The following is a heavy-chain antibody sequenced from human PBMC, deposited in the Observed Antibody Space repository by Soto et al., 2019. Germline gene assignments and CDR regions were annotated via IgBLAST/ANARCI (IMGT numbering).Heavy chain of an antibody. CDR2: VNNDGTDT. CDR1: GFTFSNYW. CDR3: ARVVFHHALGV. D-gene: IGHD1-20*01. J-gene: IGHJ6*02. Sequence: EVQLVESGGGLVQPGGSMRLSCAASGFTFSNYWMYWVRQAPGKGLVWVSRVNNDGTDTTHADSVKGRFTTSRANAENTLYRQMHSLRSEDTGVYYCARVVFHHALGVWGQGSTVNVSS. V-gene: IGHV3-74*03.